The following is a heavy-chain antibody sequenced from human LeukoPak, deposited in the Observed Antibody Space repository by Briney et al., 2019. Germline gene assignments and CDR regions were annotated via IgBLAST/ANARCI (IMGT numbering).Heavy chain of an antibody. J-gene: IGHJ4*02. CDR1: GFTFSSYG. Sequence: PGGSLRLSCAASGFTFSSYGMHWVRQAPGKGLEWVAFIRYDGSNKYYADSVKGRFTISRDNAKNSLYLQMNSLRAEDTAVYYCARAGYDILTGYYSSVYWGQGTLVTVSS. D-gene: IGHD3-9*01. CDR3: ARAGYDILTGYYSSVY. CDR2: IRYDGSNK. V-gene: IGHV3-30*02.